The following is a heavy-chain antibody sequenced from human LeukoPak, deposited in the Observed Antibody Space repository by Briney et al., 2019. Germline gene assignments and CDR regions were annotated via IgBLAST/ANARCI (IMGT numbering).Heavy chain of an antibody. CDR2: VYTSGTT. J-gene: IGHJ5*02. V-gene: IGHV4-4*07. D-gene: IGHD3-10*01. Sequence: PSETLSLTCTVSGGSISGYYWSWFRQPAGKGQEWIGRVYTSGTTNYNPSLKSRVTMSIDTSKNQFSLKLTSVTAADTAVYYCARGFGHPWGQGTLVTVSS. CDR1: GGSISGYY. CDR3: ARGFGHP.